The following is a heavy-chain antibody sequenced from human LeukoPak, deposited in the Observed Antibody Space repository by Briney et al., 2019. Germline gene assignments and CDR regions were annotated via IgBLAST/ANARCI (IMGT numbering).Heavy chain of an antibody. CDR1: GYTFTSYG. D-gene: IGHD3-10*01. V-gene: IGHV1-18*01. J-gene: IGHJ4*02. Sequence: VASVKVSCKASGYTFTSYGISWVRQAPGQGLEWMGWISAYNGNTNYAQKLQGRVTMTTDTSTSTAYMELRSLRSDDTAVYYCARGGITMVRGDPVLDYWGQGTLVTVSS. CDR2: ISAYNGNT. CDR3: ARGGITMVRGDPVLDY.